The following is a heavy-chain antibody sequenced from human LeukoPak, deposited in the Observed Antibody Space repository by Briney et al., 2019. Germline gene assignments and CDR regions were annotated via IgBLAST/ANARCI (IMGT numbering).Heavy chain of an antibody. J-gene: IGHJ3*01. CDR2: ITATGGI. Sequence: GGSLRLSCAAATFAFSSYAMTWVRQAPGKGLEWVSSITATGGISYADSVKGGFTISRDNSKSTLSLQMNSLRAEDTAVYYCTKDPKGDYVGAFDFWAQGTMVTVSS. V-gene: IGHV3-23*01. CDR1: TFAFSSYA. D-gene: IGHD3-16*01. CDR3: TKDPKGDYVGAFDF.